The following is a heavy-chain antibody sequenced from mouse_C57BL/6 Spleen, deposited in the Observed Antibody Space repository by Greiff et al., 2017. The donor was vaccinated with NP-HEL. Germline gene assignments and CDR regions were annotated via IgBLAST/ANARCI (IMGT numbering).Heavy chain of an antibody. CDR2: ISDGGRYT. V-gene: IGHV5-4*01. CDR1: GFTFSSYA. Sequence: VKLMESGGGLVKPGGSLNLSCAASGFTFSSYAMSWVRQTPAQRLAWVATISDGGRYTYYPDNVKGRFTISRDNAKNNLYLQMSHLKSEDTAMYYCARDEAYWGQGTLVTVSA. CDR3: ARDEAY. J-gene: IGHJ3*01.